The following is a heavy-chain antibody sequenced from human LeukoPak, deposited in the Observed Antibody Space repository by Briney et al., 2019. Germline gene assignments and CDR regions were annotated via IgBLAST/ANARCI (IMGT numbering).Heavy chain of an antibody. CDR3: AKERDRGYDFSPPSGMDA. CDR1: GFTFSSYG. CDR2: IWYDGSNK. Sequence: GGSLRLSCAASGFTFSSYGMHWVRQAPGKGLEWVAVIWYDGSNKYYADSVKGRFTISRDNSKNTLYLQMNSLRAEDTAVYYCAKERDRGYDFSPPSGMDAWGKGTTVTVSS. D-gene: IGHD5-12*01. J-gene: IGHJ6*04. V-gene: IGHV3-33*06.